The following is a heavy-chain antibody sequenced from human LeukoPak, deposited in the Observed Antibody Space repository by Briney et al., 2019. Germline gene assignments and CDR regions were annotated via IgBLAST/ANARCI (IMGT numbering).Heavy chain of an antibody. V-gene: IGHV3-74*01. CDR2: IKTDGSIT. J-gene: IGHJ3*02. Sequence: PGGSLRLSCAASGFTFSSYWMCWVRQDPGKGLAWVSCIKTDGSITAYAGSVKGRFTISRDNAKNTLYLQMNSLRADDTAVYYCASPGMIARRAFDIWGQGTMVTVSS. D-gene: IGHD2-21*01. CDR3: ASPGMIARRAFDI. CDR1: GFTFSSYW.